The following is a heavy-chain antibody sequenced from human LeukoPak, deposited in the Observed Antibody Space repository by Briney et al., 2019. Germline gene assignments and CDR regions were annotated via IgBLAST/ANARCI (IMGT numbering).Heavy chain of an antibody. V-gene: IGHV3-74*01. CDR2: ISSDGTYT. J-gene: IGHJ4*02. CDR1: GFTVSNNY. Sequence: GGSLRLSCAASGFTVSNNYMSWVRQAPGKGLVWVSRISSDGTYTNYADSVRGRFTISRDNAKNTLYLQMNGLRAEDTAVFYCARDQYDTWSRRGNFDSWGQGTLVIVSS. D-gene: IGHD3/OR15-3a*01. CDR3: ARDQYDTWSRRGNFDS.